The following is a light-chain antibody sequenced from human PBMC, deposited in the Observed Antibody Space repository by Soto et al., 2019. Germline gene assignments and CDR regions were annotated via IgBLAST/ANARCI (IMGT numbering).Light chain of an antibody. Sequence: VFTQSPGTLSLTPGERATLSCRASQSVSNNYLAWYQQKPGQAPRLLIYDASNRATGIPDRFSGSGSGTEFTLTISSLQSEDFAVYYCQQYGSSPYTFGQGTKVDI. CDR3: QQYGSSPYT. CDR1: QSVSNNY. CDR2: DAS. V-gene: IGKV3-20*01. J-gene: IGKJ2*01.